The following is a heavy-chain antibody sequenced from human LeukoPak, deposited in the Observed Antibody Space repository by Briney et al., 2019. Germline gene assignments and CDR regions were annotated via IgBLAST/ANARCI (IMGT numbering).Heavy chain of an antibody. CDR2: ITPSDGA. CDR3: ARDRYGDGFAHFDY. Sequence: GASVKVSCESSGYTFTAYAVHWVRQAPGQGLEWMGWITPSDGANYAQKFQGRVTMTRDTSMSTAYMDLNRLTSDDTAVYFCARDRYGDGFAHFDYRGQGTLVTVSS. D-gene: IGHD5-24*01. J-gene: IGHJ4*02. CDR1: GYTFTAYA. V-gene: IGHV1-2*02.